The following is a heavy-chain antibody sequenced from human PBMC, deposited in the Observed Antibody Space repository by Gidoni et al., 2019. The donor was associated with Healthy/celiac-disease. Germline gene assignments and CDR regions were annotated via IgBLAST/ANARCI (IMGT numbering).Heavy chain of an antibody. D-gene: IGHD2-15*01. CDR2: IGSSSSYI. CDR1: GLTFSSYS. Sequence: EVQLVESGGGLVKPGGSLRLSCAASGLTFSSYSMNWVRQAPGKGLEWVASIGSSSSYIYYADSVKGRFTISRDNAKNSLYLQMNSLRAEDTAVYYCAREPLGYCSGGSCYEDAFDIWGQGTMVTVSS. CDR3: AREPLGYCSGGSCYEDAFDI. V-gene: IGHV3-21*01. J-gene: IGHJ3*02.